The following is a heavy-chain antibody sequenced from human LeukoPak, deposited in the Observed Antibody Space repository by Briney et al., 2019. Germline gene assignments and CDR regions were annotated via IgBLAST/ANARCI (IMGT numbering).Heavy chain of an antibody. V-gene: IGHV3-23*01. CDR2: IIGSGNSA. J-gene: IGHJ4*02. CDR3: AKLGSYYYDASGCPRN. CDR1: GFTFSSYA. Sequence: PGGSLRLSCAASGFTFSSYAMSWVRQAPGKGLEWVSTIIGSGNSAYYADSVKGRFAISRDNSKNTLFLQMNSLRAEDTAVYYCAKLGSYYYDASGCPRNWGQGTLVTVPS. D-gene: IGHD3-22*01.